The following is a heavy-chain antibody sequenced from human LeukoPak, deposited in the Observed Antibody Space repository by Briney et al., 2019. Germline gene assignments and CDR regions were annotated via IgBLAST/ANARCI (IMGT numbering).Heavy chain of an antibody. J-gene: IGHJ5*02. CDR1: GFTFSSYG. V-gene: IGHV3-30*02. CDR2: IRYDGSNK. Sequence: GGSLRLSCAASGFTFSSYGMHWVRQAPGKGLEWVAFIRYDGSNKYYADPVKGRFTISRDNSKNTLYLQMNSLRAEDTAVYYCAKDRMRVPATWGQGTLVTVSS. D-gene: IGHD2-2*01. CDR3: AKDRMRVPAT.